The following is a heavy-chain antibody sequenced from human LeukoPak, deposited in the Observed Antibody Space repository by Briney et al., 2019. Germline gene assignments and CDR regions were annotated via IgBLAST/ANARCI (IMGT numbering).Heavy chain of an antibody. CDR2: IKQDGSEK. V-gene: IGHV3-7*01. Sequence: GGSLRLSCAASGFTFSTYCMSWVRQAPEKGLEWVANIKQDGSEKYYVHSVKGRFTIYRDNAKNSLYLQMNSLRADDTAVYYCARENDYTDYGQDYNYYMDVWGNGTTVTVSS. D-gene: IGHD4-17*01. CDR3: ARENDYTDYGQDYNYYMDV. CDR1: GFTFSTYC. J-gene: IGHJ6*03.